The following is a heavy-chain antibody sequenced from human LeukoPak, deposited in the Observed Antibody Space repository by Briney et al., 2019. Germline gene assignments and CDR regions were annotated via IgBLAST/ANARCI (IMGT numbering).Heavy chain of an antibody. CDR1: GFTVSSNY. CDR3: AKDVSGSGFLLRNYGMDV. J-gene: IGHJ6*02. V-gene: IGHV3-66*01. CDR2: IYSGGST. Sequence: PGGSLRLSCAASGFTVSSNYMSWVRQAPGKGLEWVSVIYSGGSTYYADSVKGRFTFSRDNSKNTLYLQMNSLRAEDTAVYYCAKDVSGSGFLLRNYGMDVWGQGTTVTVSS. D-gene: IGHD3-10*01.